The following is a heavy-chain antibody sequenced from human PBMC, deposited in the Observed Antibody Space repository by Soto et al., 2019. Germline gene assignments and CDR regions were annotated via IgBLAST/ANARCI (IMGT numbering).Heavy chain of an antibody. CDR3: ARCPTDGAYYMDV. J-gene: IGHJ6*03. CDR1: GGSISNHY. Sequence: SETLSLTCTVSGGSISNHYWSWIRQPPGKGLEWIGYIYYNGNTNYNPSLKSRVTISVDTSKNQFSLKLSSVTAADTAVYYCARCPTDGAYYMDVWGKGTTVTVSS. D-gene: IGHD3-10*01. CDR2: IYYNGNT. V-gene: IGHV4-59*08.